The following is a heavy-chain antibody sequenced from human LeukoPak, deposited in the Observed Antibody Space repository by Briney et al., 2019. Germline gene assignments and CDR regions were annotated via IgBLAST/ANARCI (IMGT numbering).Heavy chain of an antibody. CDR2: ISGSGGST. Sequence: GGSLRLPCAASGFTFSSYAMSWVRQAPGKGLEWVSAISGSGGSTYYADSVKGRFTISRDNSKNTLYLQMNSLRAEDTAVYYCAKVDTAMDEFDYWGQGTLVTVSS. D-gene: IGHD5-18*01. CDR3: AKVDTAMDEFDY. J-gene: IGHJ4*02. CDR1: GFTFSSYA. V-gene: IGHV3-23*01.